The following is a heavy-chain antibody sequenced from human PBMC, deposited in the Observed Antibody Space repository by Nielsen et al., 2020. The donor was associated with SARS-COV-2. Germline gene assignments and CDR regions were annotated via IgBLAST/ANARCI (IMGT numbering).Heavy chain of an antibody. D-gene: IGHD2-15*01. CDR2: IKQDGSEK. CDR1: GFSFSDSG. CDR3: ARDLYCSGGSCYSHGMDV. V-gene: IGHV3-7*03. J-gene: IGHJ6*02. Sequence: GGSLRLSCAASGFSFSDSGMHWVRQAPGKGLEWVANIKQDGSEKYYVDSVKGRFTISRDNAKNSLYLQMNSLRAEDTAVYYCARDLYCSGGSCYSHGMDVWGQGTTVTVSS.